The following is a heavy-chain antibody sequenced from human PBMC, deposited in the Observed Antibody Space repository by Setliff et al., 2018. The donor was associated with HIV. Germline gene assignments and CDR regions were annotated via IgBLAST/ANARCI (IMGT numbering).Heavy chain of an antibody. Sequence: NPSETLSLTCSVSGAPIDDASYYWAWIRQPPGKGLEWIGSIYFSERPYYNPSLSSRVTISVDTSKNQVSLWLSSVTAADTALYYCASHYSGYGGLYWGQGTLVTVSS. D-gene: IGHD5-12*01. CDR2: IYFSERP. V-gene: IGHV4-39*01. CDR1: GAPIDDASYY. J-gene: IGHJ4*02. CDR3: ASHYSGYGGLY.